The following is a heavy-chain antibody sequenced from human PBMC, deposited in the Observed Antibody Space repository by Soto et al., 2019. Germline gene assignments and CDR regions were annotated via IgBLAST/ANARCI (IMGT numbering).Heavy chain of an antibody. V-gene: IGHV4-4*07. CDR1: GGAINSYY. J-gene: IGHJ5*02. D-gene: IGHD3-3*01. CDR3: ARGQRFSDWFDP. CDR2: IYSSGST. Sequence: PSETLSLTCTVSGGAINSYYWTLIRQPAGKGLECIWRIYSSGSTKYNPSLQSRVTMSLDTSKNQFSLRLTSVTAADTAVYYCARGQRFSDWFDPWGQGTLVTVS.